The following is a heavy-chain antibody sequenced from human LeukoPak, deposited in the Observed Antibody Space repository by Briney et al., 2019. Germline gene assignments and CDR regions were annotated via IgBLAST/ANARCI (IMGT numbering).Heavy chain of an antibody. CDR2: IYYSGST. V-gene: IGHV4-39*01. J-gene: IGHJ4*02. D-gene: IGHD3-3*01. Sequence: PSETLSLTCTVSGGSISSSSYYWGWIRQPPGKGLEWIGSIYYSGSTYYNPSLKSRVTISVDTSKNQFSLKLSSVTAADTAVYYCARQAISITIFGVVIAYFDYWGRGTLVTVSS. CDR3: ARQAISITIFGVVIAYFDY. CDR1: GGSISSSSYY.